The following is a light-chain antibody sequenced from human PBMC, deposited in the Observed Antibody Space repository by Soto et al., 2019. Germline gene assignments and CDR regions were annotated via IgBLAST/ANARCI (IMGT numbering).Light chain of an antibody. V-gene: IGKV3-20*01. Sequence: EIVLTQSPGTLSLSPGERATLSYRASQSVSSSYLAWYQQKPGQAPRLLIYGASTRAPGIPDRFSGTGSGTDFTLTISRLEPEDFAVYYCQQYDRSPKTFGQGTKVEIK. J-gene: IGKJ1*01. CDR1: QSVSSSY. CDR3: QQYDRSPKT. CDR2: GAS.